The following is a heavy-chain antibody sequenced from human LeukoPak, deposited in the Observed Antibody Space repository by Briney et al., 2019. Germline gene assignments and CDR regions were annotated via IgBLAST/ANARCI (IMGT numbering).Heavy chain of an antibody. Sequence: SETLSLTCTVSGGSISSYYWSWIRQPPGKGLEWIGYIYYSGSTNYNPSLKSRVTISVDTSKNQFSLKLSSVTAADTAVYYCVGITMVRGVITLDNWGQGTLVTVSS. CDR3: VGITMVRGVITLDN. J-gene: IGHJ4*02. D-gene: IGHD3-10*01. V-gene: IGHV4-59*01. CDR2: IYYSGST. CDR1: GGSISSYY.